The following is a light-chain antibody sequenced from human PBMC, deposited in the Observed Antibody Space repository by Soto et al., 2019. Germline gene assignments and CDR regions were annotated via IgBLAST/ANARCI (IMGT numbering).Light chain of an antibody. J-gene: IGKJ5*01. Sequence: EIVLTQSPGTLSLSPGERATLSCRASQSVNTNYLAWYQQKSGQAPRLLIYGASSRATGIPDRFSGSGSGPYFTLTISRLEPEDFAAYFCQQYGSSPITFGQGTRLEIK. CDR2: GAS. V-gene: IGKV3-20*01. CDR3: QQYGSSPIT. CDR1: QSVNTNY.